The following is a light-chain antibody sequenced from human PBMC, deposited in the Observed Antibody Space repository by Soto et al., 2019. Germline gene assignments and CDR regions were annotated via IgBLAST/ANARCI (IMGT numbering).Light chain of an antibody. CDR3: QQTNTSPLT. J-gene: IGKJ1*01. CDR1: QTINNY. Sequence: DIQMTQSPPSLSSSVGDSVTITCRSSQTINNYLNWYQQNPGQAPQLLTHTISTLQSGAPSRFRGSGSVTDYTLTINSLQPEDFANDYGQQTNTSPLTFGQGTKVYFK. V-gene: IGKV1-39*01. CDR2: TIS.